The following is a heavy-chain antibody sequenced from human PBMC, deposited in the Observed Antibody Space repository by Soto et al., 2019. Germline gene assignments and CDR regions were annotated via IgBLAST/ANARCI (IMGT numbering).Heavy chain of an antibody. Sequence: PGGSLRLSCAASGFTVSSNYVSWVRQAPGKGLEWVAVKSYDGSNKYYADSVKGRFTISRDNSKNTLYLQMNSLRAEDTAVYYCAREDIVLVPAALTVYYYYGMDVWGQGTTVTVSS. CDR1: GFTVSSNY. J-gene: IGHJ6*02. V-gene: IGHV3-30-3*01. D-gene: IGHD2-2*01. CDR2: KSYDGSNK. CDR3: AREDIVLVPAALTVYYYYGMDV.